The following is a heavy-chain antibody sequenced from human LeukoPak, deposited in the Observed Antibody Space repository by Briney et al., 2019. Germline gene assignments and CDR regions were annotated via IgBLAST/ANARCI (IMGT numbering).Heavy chain of an antibody. CDR2: IYTSGNT. CDR1: GGSISSYY. V-gene: IGHV4-4*07. Sequence: SETLSLTCTVSGGSISSYYWSWIRQPAGKGLEWIGRIYTSGNTNYNPSLKSRVTMSVDTSRNQFSLKLTSVTAADTAVYYCARGGGYASGNHRFVDYWGQGTLVTVSS. J-gene: IGHJ4*02. CDR3: ARGGGYASGNHRFVDY. D-gene: IGHD3-10*01.